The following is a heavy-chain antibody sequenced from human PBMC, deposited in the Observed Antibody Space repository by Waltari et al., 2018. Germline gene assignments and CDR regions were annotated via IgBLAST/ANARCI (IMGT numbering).Heavy chain of an antibody. J-gene: IGHJ3*01. CDR2: IHRSGAA. CDR3: ARDTALRPAAGPDAYDV. CDR1: DGAIGNFS. Sequence: QVQLQESGPGLLKPSETLSLTCSVSDGAIGNFSWTWIRLPPGKGMAWIGVIHRSGAAKYSPSLKRRVTISIDASMSHVSLRLTSVTAADTATYFCARDTALRPAAGPDAYDVWGQGTLVTVS. V-gene: IGHV4-4*08. D-gene: IGHD6-13*01.